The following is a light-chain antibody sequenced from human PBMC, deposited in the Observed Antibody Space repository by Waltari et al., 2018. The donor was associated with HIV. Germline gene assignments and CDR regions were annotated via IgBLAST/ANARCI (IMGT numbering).Light chain of an antibody. CDR1: SSDVGSYNL. CDR3: CSYAGSPYV. CDR2: EFN. V-gene: IGLV2-23*02. Sequence: QSALTQPASVSGSPGQSITISCTGTSSDVGSYNLVSWYQQHPGKAPKLMIYEFNKRPSGVSNRFSGSKSGNTASLTISGLQAEDEADYYCCSYAGSPYVFGTGTKVTVL. J-gene: IGLJ1*01.